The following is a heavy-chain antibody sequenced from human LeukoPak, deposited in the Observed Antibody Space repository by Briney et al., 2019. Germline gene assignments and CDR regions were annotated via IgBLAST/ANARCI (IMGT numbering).Heavy chain of an antibody. CDR2: ISAYNGNT. CDR1: GYTFTSYG. J-gene: IGHJ4*02. D-gene: IGHD3-3*01. Sequence: ASVKVSCKASGYTFTSYGISWARQAPGQGLEWMGWISAYNGNTNYAQKLQGRVTMTTDTSTSTAYMELRSLRSDDTAVYYCARTFITIFGVAQYYFDYWGQGTLVTVSS. CDR3: ARTFITIFGVAQYYFDY. V-gene: IGHV1-18*01.